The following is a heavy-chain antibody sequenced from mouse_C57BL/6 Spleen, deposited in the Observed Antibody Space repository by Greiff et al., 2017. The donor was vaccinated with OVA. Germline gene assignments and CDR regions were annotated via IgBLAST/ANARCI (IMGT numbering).Heavy chain of an antibody. V-gene: IGHV1-81*01. J-gene: IGHJ2*01. CDR2: IYPRSGNT. Sequence: VQLQQSGAELARPGASVKLSCKASGYTFTSYGISWVKQRTGQGLEWIGEIYPRSGNTYYNEKFKGKSTLTADKSSSTAYMELRSLTSEDSADYVGGRELTTVASPYFDDWGQGTTLTVSS. CDR1: GYTFTSYG. D-gene: IGHD1-1*01. CDR3: GRELTTVASPYFDD.